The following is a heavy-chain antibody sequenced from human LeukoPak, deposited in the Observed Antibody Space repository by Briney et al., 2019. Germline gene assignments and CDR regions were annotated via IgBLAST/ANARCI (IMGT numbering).Heavy chain of an antibody. D-gene: IGHD3-9*01. J-gene: IGHJ6*03. V-gene: IGHV1-2*02. CDR1: GYTFTGYY. CDR2: INPNSGGT. Sequence: ASVKVSCKASGYTFTGYYMHWVRQAPGQGLEWMGWINPNSGGTNYAQKFQGRVTMTGDTSISTAYMELSRLRSDDTAVYYCACNDILTLGDYYYYYMDVWGKGTTVTVSS. CDR3: ACNDILTLGDYYYYYMDV.